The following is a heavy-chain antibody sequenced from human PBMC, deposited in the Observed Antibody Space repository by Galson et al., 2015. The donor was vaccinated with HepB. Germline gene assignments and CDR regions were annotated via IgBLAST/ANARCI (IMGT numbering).Heavy chain of an antibody. CDR3: AKDEAASGTEYFQY. CDR2: ISGSGDYT. Sequence: SLRLSCAVSGFTFSSYAINWVRQAPGKGLEWVATISGSGDYTYYADSVKGRFTISRDNSNNTLYLQMDNLRVDDTAVYYCAKDEAASGTEYFQYWGQGTLVTVSS. V-gene: IGHV3-23*01. J-gene: IGHJ1*01. CDR1: GFTFSSYA. D-gene: IGHD6-13*01.